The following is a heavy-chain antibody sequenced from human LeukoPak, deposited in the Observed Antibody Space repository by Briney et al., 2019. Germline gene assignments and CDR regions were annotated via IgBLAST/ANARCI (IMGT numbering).Heavy chain of an antibody. CDR1: GGSISSSSYY. CDR2: IYYSGST. CDR3: ARATGLIVGATYFDY. J-gene: IGHJ4*02. Sequence: SETLSLTCTVSGGSISSSSYYWGWIRQPPGKGLEWIGSIYYSGSTYYNPSLKSRVTISVDTSKNQFSLKLSSVTAADTAVYYCARATGLIVGATYFDYWAREPWSPSPQ. D-gene: IGHD1-26*01. V-gene: IGHV4-39*07.